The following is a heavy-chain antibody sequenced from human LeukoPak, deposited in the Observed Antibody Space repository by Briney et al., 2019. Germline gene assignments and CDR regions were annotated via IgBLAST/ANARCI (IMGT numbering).Heavy chain of an antibody. J-gene: IGHJ4*02. CDR3: ARSDLPGTVGY. CDR1: GFTFSDHW. CDR2: TKDDGSQK. V-gene: IGHV3-7*01. Sequence: PGGSLRLSCAASGFTFSDHWISWVRQSPERGLEWVANTKDDGSQKYYVDSVKGRFTTSRDNPKNSLYLQMNSLTIEDTAVYFCARSDLPGTVGYWGRGTLVTVSS. D-gene: IGHD1-1*01.